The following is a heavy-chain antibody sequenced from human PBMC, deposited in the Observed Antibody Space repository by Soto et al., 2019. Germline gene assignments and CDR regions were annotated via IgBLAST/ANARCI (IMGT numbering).Heavy chain of an antibody. D-gene: IGHD3-3*01. J-gene: IGHJ4*02. CDR2: ISYDGSNK. V-gene: IGHV3-30*18. CDR3: AKGGYDFWSGSPPAY. CDR1: GFTFSSYG. Sequence: GGSLRLSCAASGFTFSSYGMHRVRQAPGKGLEWVAVISYDGSNKYYADSVKGRFTISRDNSKNTLYLQMNSLRAEDTAVYYCAKGGYDFWSGSPPAYWGQGSLVTVSS.